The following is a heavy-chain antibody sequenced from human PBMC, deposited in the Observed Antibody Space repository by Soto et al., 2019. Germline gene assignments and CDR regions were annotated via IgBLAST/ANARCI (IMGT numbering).Heavy chain of an antibody. D-gene: IGHD3-3*01. CDR2: VYSSGGT. CDR1: GGSMSSYY. V-gene: IGHV4-4*07. CDR3: ARGQRFSDWFDP. Sequence: SETLSLTCTVSGGSMSSYYWTWIRQPAGKGLEWIGRVYSSGGTHYNPSLKSRVTISLDTSKNQFSLRLLSVTDADTTVYYCARGQRFSDWFDPWGQGTLVTVSS. J-gene: IGHJ5*02.